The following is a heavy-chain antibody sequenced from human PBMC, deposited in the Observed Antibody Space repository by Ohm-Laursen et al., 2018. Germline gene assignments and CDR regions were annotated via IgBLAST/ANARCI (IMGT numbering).Heavy chain of an antibody. V-gene: IGHV3-23*01. CDR2: ISGSGGST. J-gene: IGHJ4*02. D-gene: IGHD2-2*01. CDR3: AKEGAMGQQLGHFDY. CDR1: GFTFSSYA. Sequence: SLRLSCAASGFTFSSYAMSWVRQAPGRGLEWVSTISGSGGSTYYADSVKGRFTISRDNSKNTLYLQMNSLRAEDTAVYYCAKEGAMGQQLGHFDYWGQGTLVTVSS.